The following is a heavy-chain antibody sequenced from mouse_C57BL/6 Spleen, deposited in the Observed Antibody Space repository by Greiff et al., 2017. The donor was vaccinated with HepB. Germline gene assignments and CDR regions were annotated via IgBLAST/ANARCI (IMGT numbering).Heavy chain of an antibody. CDR2: IGPNSGGT. CDR3: ARAGYYDGGFAY. V-gene: IGHV1-72*01. D-gene: IGHD1-1*01. J-gene: IGHJ3*01. CDR1: GYTFTSYW. Sequence: QVQLQQPGAELVKPGASVKLSCTASGYTFTSYWMHWVTQRPGRGLEWIGRIGPNSGGTKYNEKFKSKATQTVDKPSNTAYMQLSSLTSEDSAVYYCARAGYYDGGFAYWGQGTLVTVSA.